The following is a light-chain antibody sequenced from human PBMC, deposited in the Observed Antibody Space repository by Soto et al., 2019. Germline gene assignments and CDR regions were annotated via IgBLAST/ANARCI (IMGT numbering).Light chain of an antibody. CDR2: GAS. J-gene: IGKJ5*01. V-gene: IGKV3-20*01. CDR3: QQYGSSPRIT. CDR1: QSVSGSY. Sequence: IGITKTKGSLSLSPRERATLSCRASQSVSGSYLAWYQQKPGQSPRLLIYGASTRATGIPDRFSGSGSGTHFTLTISRLEPEDFAVYYCQQYGSSPRITFGQGTRLEIK.